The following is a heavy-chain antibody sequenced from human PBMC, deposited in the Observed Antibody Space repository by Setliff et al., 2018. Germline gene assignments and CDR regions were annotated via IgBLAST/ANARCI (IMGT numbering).Heavy chain of an antibody. D-gene: IGHD3-16*01. Sequence: SVKVSCKASGGTFSSSGITWVRQAPGQGLQWLGRFIPILGATNYAQNFQGRVTITADESTSTGYMELRSLRSDDTAVYYCARELRSPYWHLDSWGQGTQVTAPQ. CDR3: ARELRSPYWHLDS. V-gene: IGHV1-69*13. J-gene: IGHJ5*01. CDR1: GGTFSSSG. CDR2: FIPILGAT.